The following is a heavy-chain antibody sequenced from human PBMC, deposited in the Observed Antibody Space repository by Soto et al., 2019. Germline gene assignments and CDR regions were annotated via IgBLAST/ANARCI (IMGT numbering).Heavy chain of an antibody. D-gene: IGHD3-22*01. V-gene: IGHV3-53*02. CDR1: GFTVSSNY. Sequence: EVQLVETGGGLIQPGGSLRISCAASGFTVSSNYMSWVRQAPGKGLEWVSVIYSGGSTYYADSVKGRFTISRDNSKNTLYLQMNSLRAEDTAVYYCARDHSYYYDSSGYGDAFDIWVQGIMVTVSS. J-gene: IGHJ3*02. CDR2: IYSGGST. CDR3: ARDHSYYYDSSGYGDAFDI.